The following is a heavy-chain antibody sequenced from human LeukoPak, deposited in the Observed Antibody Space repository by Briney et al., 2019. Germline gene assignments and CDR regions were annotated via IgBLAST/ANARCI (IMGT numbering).Heavy chain of an antibody. Sequence: GASVKVSCKASGYTFTSYDINWVRQATGQGLEWMGWMNPNSGNTGYAQKFQGRVTMTRNTSISTAYMELSSLRSEDTAVYYCAKGRGWLQFFDYWGQGTLVTVSS. CDR1: GYTFTSYD. D-gene: IGHD5-24*01. V-gene: IGHV1-8*01. CDR2: MNPNSGNT. J-gene: IGHJ4*02. CDR3: AKGRGWLQFFDY.